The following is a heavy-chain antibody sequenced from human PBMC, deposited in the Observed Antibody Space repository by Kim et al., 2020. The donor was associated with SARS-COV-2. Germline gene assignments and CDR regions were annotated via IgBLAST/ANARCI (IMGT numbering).Heavy chain of an antibody. CDR1: GFTFSSYS. V-gene: IGHV3-48*02. Sequence: GGSLRLSCAASGFTFSSYSMNWVRQAPGKGLEWVSYISSSSSTIYYADSVKGRFTISRDNAKNSLYLQMNSLRDEDTAVYYCARDRSGYYDSSGSHNYFDYWGQGTLVTVSS. J-gene: IGHJ4*02. D-gene: IGHD3-22*01. CDR3: ARDRSGYYDSSGSHNYFDY. CDR2: ISSSSSTI.